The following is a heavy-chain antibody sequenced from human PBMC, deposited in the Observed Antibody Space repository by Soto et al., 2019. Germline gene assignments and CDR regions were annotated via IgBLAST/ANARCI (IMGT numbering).Heavy chain of an antibody. Sequence: EVHLEESGGGLVHPGGSLRLSCAASGFTFSSYWMNWVRQAPGKGLEWVANIDEDGSEYNDAESVRGRGTISRDNDKNTWYLQMNSLRAADTAVYYCARTGDGHHDFLDYWGQGILLSVSS. D-gene: IGHD1-1*01. J-gene: IGHJ4*02. CDR3: ARTGDGHHDFLDY. V-gene: IGHV3-7*01. CDR1: GFTFSSYW. CDR2: IDEDGSEY.